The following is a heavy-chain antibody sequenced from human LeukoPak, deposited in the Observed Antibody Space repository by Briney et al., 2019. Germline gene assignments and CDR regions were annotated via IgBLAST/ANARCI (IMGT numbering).Heavy chain of an antibody. Sequence: GGSLRLSCAASGFTFSGYAMTWVRQAPGKRLECVSAISGSGGSTYYADSVKGRFTISRDNSNNTLSLQMNSLRADDTAVYYCAKGGLRSVFDYWGQGTLVTVSS. CDR1: GFTFSGYA. J-gene: IGHJ4*02. CDR3: AKGGLRSVFDY. D-gene: IGHD2-15*01. CDR2: ISGSGGST. V-gene: IGHV3-23*01.